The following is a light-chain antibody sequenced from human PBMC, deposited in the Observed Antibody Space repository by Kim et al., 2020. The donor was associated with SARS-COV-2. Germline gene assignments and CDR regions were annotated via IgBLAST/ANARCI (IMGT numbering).Light chain of an antibody. Sequence: ASVGDRVTITCRGSESISSSLAWYQQKPGRAPNLLIYKASILESGVPSRFSGSGSGTEFTLTISSLQPDDFATYYCQHYYVFPWSFGPGTKVDIK. CDR1: ESISSS. CDR3: QHYYVFPWS. J-gene: IGKJ1*01. V-gene: IGKV1-5*03. CDR2: KAS.